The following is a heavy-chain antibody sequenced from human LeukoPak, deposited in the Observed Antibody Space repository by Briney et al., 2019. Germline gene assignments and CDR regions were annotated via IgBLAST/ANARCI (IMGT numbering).Heavy chain of an antibody. V-gene: IGHV4-34*01. CDR2: INHSGST. CDR3: ARQLGYCSSTSCYADKVDY. D-gene: IGHD2-2*01. J-gene: IGHJ4*02. CDR1: GGSFSGYY. Sequence: SETLSLTCAVYGGSFSGYYWSWIRQPPGKGMEWIGEINHSGSTNYNPSLKSRVTISVDTSKNQFSLKLSSVTAADTAVYYCARQLGYCSSTSCYADKVDYWGQGTLVTVSS.